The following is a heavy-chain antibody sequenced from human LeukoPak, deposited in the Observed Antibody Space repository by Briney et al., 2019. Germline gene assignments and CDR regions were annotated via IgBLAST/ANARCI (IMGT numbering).Heavy chain of an antibody. CDR1: GFTFSSYA. CDR2: LCGSGLST. CDR3: AKGGESSSWLFDY. V-gene: IGHV3-23*01. D-gene: IGHD6-13*01. J-gene: IGHJ4*02. Sequence: GGSLRLSCPASGFTFSSYAMSWVRQAPGKGLQWVSALCGSGLSTYYADSVKGRFTISRDNSKNTLYLQMNSLRAEDTAVYYCAKGGESSSWLFDYWGQGTLVPVSS.